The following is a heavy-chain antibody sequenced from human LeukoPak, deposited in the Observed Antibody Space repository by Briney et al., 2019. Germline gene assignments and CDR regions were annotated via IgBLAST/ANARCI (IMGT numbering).Heavy chain of an antibody. V-gene: IGHV3-23*01. J-gene: IGHJ4*02. Sequence: GGSLRLSCAASGFTFSSYAMSWVRQAPGKGLEWVSAISGSGGSTYYADSVKGRFSISRDNSKNTLYLQMNSLRAEDTAVYYCATLRRRSMLDYWGQGTLVTVSS. D-gene: IGHD2-21*01. CDR3: ATLRRRSMLDY. CDR2: ISGSGGST. CDR1: GFTFSSYA.